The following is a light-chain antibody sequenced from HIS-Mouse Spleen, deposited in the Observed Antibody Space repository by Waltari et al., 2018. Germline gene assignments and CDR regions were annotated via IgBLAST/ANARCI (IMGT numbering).Light chain of an antibody. CDR1: SSHVGSYNL. V-gene: IGLV2-23*01. CDR3: CSYAGSSTLV. Sequence: QSALTQPASVSGSPGQSITIPCTGTSSHVGSYNLASWYQQHPGKAPKLMIYEGSKRPSGVSNRFSGSKSGNTASLTISGLQAEDEADYYCCSYAGSSTLVFGGGTKLTVL. CDR2: EGS. J-gene: IGLJ2*01.